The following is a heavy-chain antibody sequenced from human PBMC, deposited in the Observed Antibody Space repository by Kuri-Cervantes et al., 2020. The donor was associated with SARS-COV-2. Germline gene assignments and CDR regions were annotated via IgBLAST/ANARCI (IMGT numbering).Heavy chain of an antibody. CDR2: IYHSGST. CDR1: GYSISSGYY. V-gene: IGHV4-38-2*01. J-gene: IGHJ4*02. Sequence: GSLRLSCAASGYSISSGYYWGWIRQPPGKGLEWIGSIYHSGSTYYNPSLKSRVTISVDTSKNQFSLKLSSVTAADTAVYYCASVPYGSGSYAYYFDYWGQGTLVTVSS. D-gene: IGHD3-10*01. CDR3: ASVPYGSGSYAYYFDY.